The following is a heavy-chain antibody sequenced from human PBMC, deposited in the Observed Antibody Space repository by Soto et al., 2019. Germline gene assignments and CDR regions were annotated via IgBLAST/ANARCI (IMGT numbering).Heavy chain of an antibody. CDR3: TTDFLGGRDYGDYSWYFDL. Sequence: GGSLRLSCAASGFTFSNAWMSWVRQAPGKGLEWVGRIKSKTDGGTTDYAAPVKGRFTISRDDSKNTLYLQMNSLKTEDTAVYYCTTDFLGGRDYGDYSWYFDLWGRGTLVTVSS. D-gene: IGHD4-17*01. V-gene: IGHV3-15*01. J-gene: IGHJ2*01. CDR2: IKSKTDGGTT. CDR1: GFTFSNAW.